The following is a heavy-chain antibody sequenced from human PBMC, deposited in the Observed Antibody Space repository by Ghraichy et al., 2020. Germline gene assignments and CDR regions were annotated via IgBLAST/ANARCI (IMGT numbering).Heavy chain of an antibody. CDR1: GFTFRSNG. Sequence: GGSLRLSCAASGFTFRSNGMHRVRQTPGKGLEWVAVISYDVKTRYYADSVKGRFTISRDNSKNTLYLQMDSLRPDDTAVYYCAKDQSSGLLDYWGQGTLVTVSS. CDR2: ISYDVKTR. CDR3: AKDQSSGLLDY. J-gene: IGHJ4*02. V-gene: IGHV3-30*18. D-gene: IGHD3-10*01.